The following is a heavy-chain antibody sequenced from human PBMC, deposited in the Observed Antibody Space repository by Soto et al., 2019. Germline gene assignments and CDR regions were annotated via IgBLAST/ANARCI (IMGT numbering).Heavy chain of an antibody. CDR3: AGAIAGWFDP. CDR2: KFYSGST. D-gene: IGHD2-21*01. V-gene: IGHV4-61*01. J-gene: IGHJ5*02. Sequence: QVQLQESGPGLVKPSEILSLTSTVSGGSVSSDSYYWSWIRQPPGKGLEWIGYKFYSGSTNYNLSLQSRVIISVDLSNNQSSLKLSSVTAADTAVYYCAGAIAGWFDPWGQGTLVTVSS. CDR1: GGSVSSDSYY.